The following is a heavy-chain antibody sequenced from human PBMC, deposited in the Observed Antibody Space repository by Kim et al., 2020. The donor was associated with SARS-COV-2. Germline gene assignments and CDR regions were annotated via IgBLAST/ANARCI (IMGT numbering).Heavy chain of an antibody. D-gene: IGHD1-1*01. V-gene: IGHV1-8*01. CDR3: AILEPHDAFDI. J-gene: IGHJ3*02. Sequence: TGYAQKFQGRVTMTRNTSISTAYMALSSLRSEDTAVYYCAILEPHDAFDIWGQGTMVTVSS. CDR2: T.